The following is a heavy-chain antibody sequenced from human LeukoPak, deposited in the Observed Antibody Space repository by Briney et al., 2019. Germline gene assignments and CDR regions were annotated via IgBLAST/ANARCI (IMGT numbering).Heavy chain of an antibody. CDR2: INRESTYI. Sequence: SCKASGYTFTSYYMHWVRQAPGKGLEWVSSINRESTYIHDADSVKGRFAISRDNAKNLLYLQMSSLRVEDTAVYYCVRAGYTHGHSLYYFDYWGQGALVTVSS. CDR3: VRAGYTHGHSLYYFDY. D-gene: IGHD1-1*01. J-gene: IGHJ4*02. CDR1: GYTFTSYY. V-gene: IGHV3-21*01.